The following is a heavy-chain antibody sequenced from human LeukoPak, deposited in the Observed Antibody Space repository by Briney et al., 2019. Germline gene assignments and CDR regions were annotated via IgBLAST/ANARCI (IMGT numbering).Heavy chain of an antibody. CDR1: GFTVSSNY. J-gene: IGHJ6*04. D-gene: IGHD3-3*01. CDR2: IYSGGST. CDR3: ARVKIFGGEMYV. V-gene: IGHV3-53*01. Sequence: GGSLRLSCAASGFTVSSNYMSWVRQAPGKGLEWVSVIYSGGSTYYADSVKSRFTISRDNSKNTLYLQMNSLRAEDTAVYYCARVKIFGGEMYVWGKGTTVTVSS.